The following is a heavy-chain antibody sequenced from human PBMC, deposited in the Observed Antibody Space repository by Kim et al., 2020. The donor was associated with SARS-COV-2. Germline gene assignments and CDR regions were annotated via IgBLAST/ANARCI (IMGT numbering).Heavy chain of an antibody. CDR3: ARGPNYSPFDY. D-gene: IGHD4-4*01. V-gene: IGHV3-48*03. J-gene: IGHJ4*02. Sequence: HNPGSLRGRFTISRDNDKDSLFLQMNSLRAGDTAVYYCARGPNYSPFDYWGQGTLVTVSS.